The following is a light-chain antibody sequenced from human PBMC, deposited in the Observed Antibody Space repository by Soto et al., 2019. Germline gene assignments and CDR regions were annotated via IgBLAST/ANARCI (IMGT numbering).Light chain of an antibody. CDR2: GAS. CDR3: QQYGSSPRT. Sequence: EIVLTQSPGTLSLSPGERATLSCRASQSVSSSYLAWYQQKPGQAPRLLIYGASSRATGIPDRFSGSGSGTAFTLTISRLEPDDFAVYSYQQYGSSPRTFAQRTKVEIK. J-gene: IGKJ1*01. CDR1: QSVSSSY. V-gene: IGKV3-20*01.